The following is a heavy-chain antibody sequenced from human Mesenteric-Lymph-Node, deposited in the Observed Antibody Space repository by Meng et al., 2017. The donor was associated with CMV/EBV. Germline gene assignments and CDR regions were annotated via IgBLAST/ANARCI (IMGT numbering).Heavy chain of an antibody. V-gene: IGHV3-49*04. CDR1: GYNFGDYA. J-gene: IGHJ4*02. D-gene: IGHD3-10*01. Sequence: GESLKISCAGSGYNFGDYAMAWVRQAPGKGLEWVGFIRSKHYGATTEYGASVKGRFTISRDDSNNIAYLQVSSLNTEDTGVYYCAKVYGEMFFFDQWGQGARVTVSS. CDR2: IRSKHYGATT. CDR3: AKVYGEMFFFDQ.